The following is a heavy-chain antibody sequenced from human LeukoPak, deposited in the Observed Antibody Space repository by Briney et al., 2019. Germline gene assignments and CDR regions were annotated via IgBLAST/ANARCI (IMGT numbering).Heavy chain of an antibody. Sequence: SETLSLTCTVSGGSISSYYRSWIRQPPGKGLEWIGYIYYSGSTNYNPSLKSRVTISVDTSKNQFSLKLSSVTAADTAVYYCARAAYDFWSAFDYWGQGTLVTVSS. D-gene: IGHD3-3*01. J-gene: IGHJ4*02. V-gene: IGHV4-59*01. CDR3: ARAAYDFWSAFDY. CDR1: GGSISSYY. CDR2: IYYSGST.